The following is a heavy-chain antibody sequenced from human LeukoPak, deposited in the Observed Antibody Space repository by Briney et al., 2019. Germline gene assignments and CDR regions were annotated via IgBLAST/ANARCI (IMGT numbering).Heavy chain of an antibody. D-gene: IGHD3-16*01. CDR1: GLSFNYYG. CDR2: IWYDGSNK. CDR3: AREGGGKEFDY. V-gene: IGHV3-33*01. J-gene: IGHJ4*02. Sequence: PGGSLRLSCAASGLSFNYYGMHWVRQAPGKGLEWVAVIWYDGSNKYYGNSVKGRFTVSRDTSKNTLYLQMNSLRGDDTAVYYCAREGGGKEFDYWGQGTLVTVSS.